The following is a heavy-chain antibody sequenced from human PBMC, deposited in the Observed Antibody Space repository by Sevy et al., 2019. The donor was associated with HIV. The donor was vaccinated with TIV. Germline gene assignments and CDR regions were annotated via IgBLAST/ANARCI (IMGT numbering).Heavy chain of an antibody. V-gene: IGHV3-33*01. D-gene: IGHD6-19*01. Sequence: GGSLRFSCAASGFSISGYGMHWVRQAPSKGLEWVAVIWYDRTNKEYADSGKGRFTISRDNSKNTLYLQMNSLRAEDTAVYYCAREDIRVAGIGYYFHSWGQGTLVTVSS. J-gene: IGHJ4*02. CDR1: GFSISGYG. CDR2: IWYDRTNK. CDR3: AREDIRVAGIGYYFHS.